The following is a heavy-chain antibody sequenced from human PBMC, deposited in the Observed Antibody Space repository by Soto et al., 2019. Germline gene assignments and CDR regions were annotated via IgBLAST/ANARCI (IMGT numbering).Heavy chain of an antibody. V-gene: IGHV1-69*13. D-gene: IGHD3-22*01. J-gene: IGHJ4*02. CDR3: ARGGSGYTWFNEF. Sequence: SVKVSCKASGGLFSSYPISWVRQVPGQGLEWMGGIIPVFQTAYYTQRFQGRVTITADESTNTAYMELSSLRSDDTAIYYCARGGSGYTWFNEFWGQGTLVTVSS. CDR1: GGLFSSYP. CDR2: IIPVFQTA.